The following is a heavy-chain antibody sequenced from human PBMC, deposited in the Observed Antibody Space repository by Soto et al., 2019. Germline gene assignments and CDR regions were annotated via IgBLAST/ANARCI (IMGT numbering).Heavy chain of an antibody. J-gene: IGHJ4*02. D-gene: IGHD3-9*01. V-gene: IGHV3-30*18. CDR3: AKVRGLRYFDWLLWVPDY. CDR2: ISYDGSNK. CDR1: GFTFSSYG. Sequence: PGGSLRLSCAASGFTFSSYGMHWVRQAPGKGLEWVAVISYDGSNKYYADSVKGRFTISRDNSKNTLYLQMNSLRAEDTAVYYCAKVRGLRYFDWLLWVPDYWGQGTLVTVSS.